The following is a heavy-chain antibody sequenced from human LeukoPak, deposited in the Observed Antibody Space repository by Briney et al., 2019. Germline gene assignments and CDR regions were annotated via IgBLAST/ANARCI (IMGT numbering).Heavy chain of an antibody. J-gene: IGHJ4*02. CDR2: IYHSGST. CDR3: ARVSWGSSYYFDY. CDR1: GGSISSGGNS. V-gene: IGHV4-30-2*01. D-gene: IGHD7-27*01. Sequence: PSQTLSLTCAVSGGSISSGGNSWSWIRQPPGKGLEWIGYIYHSGSTYYNPSLKSRVTISVDRSKNQFSLKLSSVTAADTAVYYCARVSWGSSYYFDYWGQGTLVTVSS.